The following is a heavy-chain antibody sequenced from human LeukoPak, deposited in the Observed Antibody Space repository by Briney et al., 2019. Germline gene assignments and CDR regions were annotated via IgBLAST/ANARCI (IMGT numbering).Heavy chain of an antibody. CDR2: FDPEDCET. CDR3: ATHFSYYYDSSGYYFRYWYFDL. CDR1: GYTLTELS. V-gene: IGHV1-24*01. D-gene: IGHD3-22*01. J-gene: IGHJ2*01. Sequence: ASVKVSCKVSGYTLTELSMHWLRQAPGKGLEWMGGFDPEDCETIYAQKFQGRVTMTEDTSTDTAYMELSSLRSEDTAVYYCATHFSYYYDSSGYYFRYWYFDLWGRGTLVTVSS.